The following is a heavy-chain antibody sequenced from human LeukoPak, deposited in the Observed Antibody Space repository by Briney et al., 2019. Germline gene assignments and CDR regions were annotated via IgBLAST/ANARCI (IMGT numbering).Heavy chain of an antibody. CDR2: ISGSGGST. V-gene: IGHV3-23*01. D-gene: IGHD6-19*01. CDR1: GFTFSSYA. J-gene: IGHJ4*02. Sequence: SGGSLRLSCAASGFTFSSYAMNWFRQAPGKGLEWVSGISGSGGSTYYADSVKGRFTISRDNSKNTLYLQMNSLRAEDTAIYYCAKDWAVAGTDCFDSWGEGTLVTVSS. CDR3: AKDWAVAGTDCFDS.